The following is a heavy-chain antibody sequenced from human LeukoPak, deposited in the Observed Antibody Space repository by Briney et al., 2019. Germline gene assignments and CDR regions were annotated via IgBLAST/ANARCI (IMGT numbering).Heavy chain of an antibody. CDR3: ARESLICAFDI. CDR1: GFTVSSNY. D-gene: IGHD2-8*01. V-gene: IGHV3-66*01. J-gene: IGHJ3*02. Sequence: GGSLRLSCAVSGFTVSSNYMSWVRQAPGKGLAWVSVIYSGGSTYYADSVKGRFTISRDNSKNTLYLQMNSLRAEDTAVYYCARESLICAFDIWGQGTMVTVSS. CDR2: IYSGGST.